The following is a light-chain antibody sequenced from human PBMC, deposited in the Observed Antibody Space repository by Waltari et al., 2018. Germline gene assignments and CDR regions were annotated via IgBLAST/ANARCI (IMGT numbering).Light chain of an antibody. Sequence: DIVMTQSPLSLPVTPGEPASISCRSIQSLLHINGYNYLDWYLQKPGQSPQLLIYLGSNRASGVPDRFSGSGSGTDFTLKISRVEAEDVGVYYCMQALQTPLTFGGGTKVEIK. CDR3: MQALQTPLT. CDR1: QSLLHINGYNY. J-gene: IGKJ4*01. V-gene: IGKV2-28*01. CDR2: LGS.